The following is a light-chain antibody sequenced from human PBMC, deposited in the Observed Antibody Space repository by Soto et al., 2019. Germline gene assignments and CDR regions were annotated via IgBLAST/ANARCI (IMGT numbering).Light chain of an antibody. CDR2: DAS. V-gene: IGKV1-5*01. CDR3: QQLNRYPPT. Sequence: VDRATITCRASQSINNWLAWYKQKPGKAPKLLIYDASSLESGVPSRVSGSGSGTDFTLTISSLTPEDFETYYCQQLNRYPPTFGGGTKVDI. J-gene: IGKJ4*01. CDR1: QSINNW.